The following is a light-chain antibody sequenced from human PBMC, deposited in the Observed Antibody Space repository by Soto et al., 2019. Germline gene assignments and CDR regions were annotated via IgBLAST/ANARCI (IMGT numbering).Light chain of an antibody. CDR3: CSYAGSSTSWV. Sequence: QSALTQPASVSGSPGQSITISCPGTISDVGSYDLVSWYQQHPGKAPKLMIYEGSKRPSGVSSRFSGSKSGNTASLTISGLQAEDAADYYCCSYAGSSTSWVFGGGTKLTVL. CDR2: EGS. CDR1: ISDVGSYDL. J-gene: IGLJ3*02. V-gene: IGLV2-23*01.